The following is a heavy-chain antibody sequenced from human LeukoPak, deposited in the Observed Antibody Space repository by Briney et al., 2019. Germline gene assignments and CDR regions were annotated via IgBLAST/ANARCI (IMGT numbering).Heavy chain of an antibody. CDR1: GGSISNYY. CDR2: IYYSGST. D-gene: IGHD3-22*01. Sequence: SETLSLTCSVSGGSISNYYWSWIRQPPGKGLEWIGYIYYSGSTNYNPSLKSRVTISVDTSKNQFSLKLRSVTAADTAVYYCARVQGYYDSSGPSVAFDIWGQGTMVTVSS. V-gene: IGHV4-59*01. J-gene: IGHJ3*02. CDR3: ARVQGYYDSSGPSVAFDI.